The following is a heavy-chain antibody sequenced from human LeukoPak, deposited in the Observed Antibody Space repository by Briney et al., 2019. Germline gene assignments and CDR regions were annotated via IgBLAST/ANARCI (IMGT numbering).Heavy chain of an antibody. Sequence: PGGSLRLSCAASGFTFRNHGMHWVRQAPGKGLEWVAVIWYDGSTKYYADSVKGRFTISRDNAKNSLYLQMNSLRAEDTAVYYCARVANYGDYWVYFDYWGQGTLVTVSS. J-gene: IGHJ4*02. CDR2: IWYDGSTK. CDR3: ARVANYGDYWVYFDY. CDR1: GFTFRNHG. D-gene: IGHD4-17*01. V-gene: IGHV3-33*01.